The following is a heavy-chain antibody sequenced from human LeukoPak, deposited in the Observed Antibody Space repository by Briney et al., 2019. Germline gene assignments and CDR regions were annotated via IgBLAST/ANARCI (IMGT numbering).Heavy chain of an antibody. CDR2: INPNSGGT. V-gene: IGHV1-2*02. J-gene: IGHJ6*03. D-gene: IGHD6-6*01. CDR1: GYTFTGYY. CDR3: ARGVGDSSSSRGGYYYYYMDV. Sequence: ASVKVSCKASGYTFTGYYMHWVRQAPGQGLEWMGWINPNSGGTNYAQKFQGRVTMTRDTSISTAYMELSRLRSDDTAVYYCARGVGDSSSSRGGYYYYYMDVWGKGTTVTVSS.